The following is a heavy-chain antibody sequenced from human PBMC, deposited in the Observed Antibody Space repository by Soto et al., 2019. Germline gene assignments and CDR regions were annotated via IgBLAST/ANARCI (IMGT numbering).Heavy chain of an antibody. V-gene: IGHV4-39*01. CDR1: GDSISSTSYY. CDR2: IYYSGST. D-gene: IGHD1-26*01. J-gene: IGHJ5*02. Sequence: QLQLQESGPGLVKPSETLSLTCTVSGDSISSTSYYWGWFRQPPGKGLEWIGSIYYSGSTYYNPTLKSRVTISADTSKNQFSLKLTSVTAADTAVYHCARSPSGRFDPWGQGTLVTVSS. CDR3: ARSPSGRFDP.